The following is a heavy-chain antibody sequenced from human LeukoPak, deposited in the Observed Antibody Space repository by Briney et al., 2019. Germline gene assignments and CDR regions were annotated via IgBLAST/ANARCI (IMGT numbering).Heavy chain of an antibody. Sequence: GASVKVSCKASGYTLTSYDINWVRQATGQGLEWMGWMNPNSGNTGYAQKFQGRVTISRNTSISTAYMELSSLRSEDTAVYYCARGARGERWLVYWYFDLWGRGTLVTVSS. CDR3: ARGARGERWLVYWYFDL. CDR2: MNPNSGNT. D-gene: IGHD6-19*01. V-gene: IGHV1-8*03. CDR1: GYTLTSYD. J-gene: IGHJ2*01.